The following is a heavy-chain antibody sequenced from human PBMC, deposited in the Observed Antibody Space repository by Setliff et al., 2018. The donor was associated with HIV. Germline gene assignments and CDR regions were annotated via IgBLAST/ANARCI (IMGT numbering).Heavy chain of an antibody. V-gene: IGHV3-15*01. J-gene: IGHJ4*02. CDR3: TGSLRSSSWYVGCYFDY. CDR2: IKSKTDGGTT. Sequence: PGGSLRLSCAASGFTFSNAWMSWVRQAPGKGLEWVGRIKSKTDGGTTDYAAPVKGRFTISRDDSKNTLYLQMNSLKTEDTAVYYCTGSLRSSSWYVGCYFDYWGQGTLVTVSS. CDR1: GFTFSNAW. D-gene: IGHD6-13*01.